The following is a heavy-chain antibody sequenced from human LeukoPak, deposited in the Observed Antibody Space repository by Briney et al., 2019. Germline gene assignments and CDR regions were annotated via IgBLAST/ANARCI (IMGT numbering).Heavy chain of an antibody. CDR2: INHSGST. CDR3: ARVGPRGVVGATTPRGYFQH. V-gene: IGHV4-34*01. D-gene: IGHD1-26*01. Sequence: SETLSLTCAVYGGSFSGYYWSWIRQPPGKGLEWIGEINHSGSTNYNPSLKSRVTILVDTSKNQFSLKLSSVTAADTAVYYCARVGPRGVVGATTPRGYFQHWGQGTLVTVSS. CDR1: GGSFSGYY. J-gene: IGHJ1*01.